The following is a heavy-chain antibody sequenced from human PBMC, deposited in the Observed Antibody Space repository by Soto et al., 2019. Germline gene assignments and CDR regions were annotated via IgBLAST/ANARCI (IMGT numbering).Heavy chain of an antibody. V-gene: IGHV1-24*01. J-gene: IGHJ6*03. CDR1: GYTLTELS. Sequence: EASVKVSCKVSGYTLTELSMHWVRQAPGKGLEWMGGFDPEDGETIYAQKFQGRVTMTEDTSTDTAYMELSSLRSEDTAVYYCATLWLFCGGGGCYLGAVYKVLDVGGKGTTATVSS. CDR2: FDPEDGET. D-gene: IGHD2-8*02. CDR3: ATLWLFCGGGGCYLGAVYKVLDV.